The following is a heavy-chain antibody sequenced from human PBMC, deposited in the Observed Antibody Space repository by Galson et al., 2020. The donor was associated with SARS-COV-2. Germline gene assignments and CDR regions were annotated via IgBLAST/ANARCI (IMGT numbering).Heavy chain of an antibody. D-gene: IGHD2-15*01. CDR2: INSNTSFI. Sequence: GGSLRLSCSASEFTFSAYSMNWVRQAPGKGLEWVSSINSNTSFIFYADSVKGRFTISRDNAKNSLYLQMNSLRAEDTAVYYCARAGTGGYYYYMDVWGKGTPVTVSS. CDR3: ARAGTGGYYYYMDV. J-gene: IGHJ6*03. CDR1: EFTFSAYS. V-gene: IGHV3-21*01.